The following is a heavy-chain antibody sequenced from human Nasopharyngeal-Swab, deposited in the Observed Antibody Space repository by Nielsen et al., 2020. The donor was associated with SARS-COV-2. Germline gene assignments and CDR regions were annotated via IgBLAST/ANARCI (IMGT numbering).Heavy chain of an antibody. Sequence: WIRQPPGKGLEWIGYIYYSGSTYYNPSLKSRVTISVDTSKNQFSLKLSSVTAADTAVYYCARGRGYFDWLLSPFYMDVWGKGTTVTVSS. CDR2: IYYSGST. CDR3: ARGRGYFDWLLSPFYMDV. V-gene: IGHV4-31*02. J-gene: IGHJ6*03. D-gene: IGHD3-9*01.